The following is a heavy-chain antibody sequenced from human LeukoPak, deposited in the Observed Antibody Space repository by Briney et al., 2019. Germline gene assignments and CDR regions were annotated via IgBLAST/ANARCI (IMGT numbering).Heavy chain of an antibody. CDR3: ARFALSSSLDY. J-gene: IGHJ4*02. V-gene: IGHV5-51*01. CDR2: IYPGYSDT. D-gene: IGHD6-13*01. CDR1: GYSFNTYW. Sequence: GESLKISCKGSGYSFNTYWIGWVRQMPGKGLEWMGIIYPGYSDTRYSPSFQGQVTFSVDTSTSTVYLQWSSLKASDTAIYYCARFALSSSLDYWGQGTLVTVSP.